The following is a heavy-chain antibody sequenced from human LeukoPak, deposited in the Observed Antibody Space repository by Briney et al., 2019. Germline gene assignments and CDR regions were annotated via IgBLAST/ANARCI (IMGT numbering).Heavy chain of an antibody. CDR3: AAVAGTFGGYYYYGMDV. CDR2: ISSSGSTI. J-gene: IGHJ6*02. D-gene: IGHD6-19*01. CDR1: GFTFSDYY. Sequence: GGSLRLSCAASGFTFSDYYMSWIRQAPGKGLEWVSYISSSGSTIYYADSVKGRFTISRDNAKNSLYLQMNSLRAEDTAVYYSAAVAGTFGGYYYYGMDVWGQGTTVTVSS. V-gene: IGHV3-11*01.